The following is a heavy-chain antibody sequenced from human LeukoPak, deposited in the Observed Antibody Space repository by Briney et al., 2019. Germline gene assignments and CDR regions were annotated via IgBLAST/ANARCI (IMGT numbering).Heavy chain of an antibody. Sequence: SETLSLTCTVSGGSISSYYWSWIRQPPGKGLEWIGEINHSGGTNYNPSLKSRVTISVDTSKNQFSLKLSSVVAADTAVYYCARNDYYFDIGAREPWSPSPQ. J-gene: IGHJ4*02. CDR1: GGSISSYY. CDR3: ARNDYYFD. CDR2: INHSGGT. V-gene: IGHV4-34*01. D-gene: IGHD5-12*01.